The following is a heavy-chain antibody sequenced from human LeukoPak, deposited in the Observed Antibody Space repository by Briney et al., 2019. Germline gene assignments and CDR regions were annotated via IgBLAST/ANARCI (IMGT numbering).Heavy chain of an antibody. D-gene: IGHD2-2*01. CDR1: EDTFTGYY. J-gene: IGHJ6*02. CDR3: ATDHCTRTNCYEDYYHGMDV. Sequence: ASVKVSCKASEDTFTGYYLHWVRQAPGQGLEWMGWVNPNKGVTEYAQECQGRVTMTRDTSLSQAYMEMSRLRSDDTAVYYCATDHCTRTNCYEDYYHGMDVWGQGTTVTVSS. V-gene: IGHV1-2*02. CDR2: VNPNKGVT.